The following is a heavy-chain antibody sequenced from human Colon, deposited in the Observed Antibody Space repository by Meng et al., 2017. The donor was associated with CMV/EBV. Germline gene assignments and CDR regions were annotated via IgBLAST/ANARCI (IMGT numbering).Heavy chain of an antibody. CDR1: GYTFTTFG. J-gene: IGHJ4*02. CDR3: VRSLDDASGQFRDY. CDR2: ISPYSSHT. Sequence: ASVKVSCKASGYTFTTFGISWVRQAPGQGPEWMGWISPYSSHTNSAPKFQGRVTLTTDTSTSTAYMDLRSLRSDDTAVYYCVRSLDDASGQFRDYWGQGTLVTVSS. D-gene: IGHD3-3*01. V-gene: IGHV1-18*01.